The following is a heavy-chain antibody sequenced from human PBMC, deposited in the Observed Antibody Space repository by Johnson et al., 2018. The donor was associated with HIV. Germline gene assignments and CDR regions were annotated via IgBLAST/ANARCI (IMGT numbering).Heavy chain of an antibody. D-gene: IGHD1-26*01. CDR1: GFTFSSYW. J-gene: IGHJ3*01. Sequence: QVQLVESGGGLVQPGGSLTLSCAASGFTFSSYWMSWVRQAPGKGLEWVAVISYDGSNKYYADSVKGRFTISRDNSKNTLYLQMNSRRAEDTAVYYCAKPLVGATRDDAFDVWGQGTMVTVSS. CDR2: ISYDGSNK. CDR3: AKPLVGATRDDAFDV. V-gene: IGHV3-30*18.